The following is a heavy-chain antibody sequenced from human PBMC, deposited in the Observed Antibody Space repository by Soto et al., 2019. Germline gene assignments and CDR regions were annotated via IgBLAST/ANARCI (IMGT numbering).Heavy chain of an antibody. J-gene: IGHJ5*02. V-gene: IGHV1-2*02. CDR1: GYTFTGYS. Sequence: QVQLLQSGAEVKKPGASVKVSCKASGYTFTGYSMHWVRQAPGQGLKWMGWINPYSGGADYAQSFQGRVTMTRDTSTSTVYMELSRLRFDDTAVYYCARVIRGAYYNSPLDTWGQGTVVTVSS. CDR2: INPYSGGA. CDR3: ARVIRGAYYNSPLDT. D-gene: IGHD3-10*01.